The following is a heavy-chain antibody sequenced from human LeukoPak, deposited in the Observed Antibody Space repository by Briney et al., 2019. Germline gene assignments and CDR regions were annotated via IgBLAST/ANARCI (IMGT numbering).Heavy chain of an antibody. Sequence: PGGSLRLSCAASGFRFSNYEMNWVRQAPGKGPEWVSYISGSGGVMFYADSVKGRFTISRDNAKNSLFLQMNSLRAEDTAVYYCARASYSYDINGWVPFDYWGQGTLVTVSS. D-gene: IGHD3-22*01. CDR1: GFRFSNYE. J-gene: IGHJ4*02. V-gene: IGHV3-48*03. CDR2: ISGSGGVM. CDR3: ARASYSYDINGWVPFDY.